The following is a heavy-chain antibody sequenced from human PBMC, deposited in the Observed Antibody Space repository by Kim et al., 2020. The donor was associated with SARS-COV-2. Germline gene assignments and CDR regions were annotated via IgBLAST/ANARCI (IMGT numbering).Heavy chain of an antibody. J-gene: IGHJ3*02. Sequence: SETLSLTCSVSGDSISSHYWSWIRQPPGKGLEWIGYIYYSGSTKYNPSLKSRVTISVDTSKNQFSLRMTSVTAADTAVYYCARGRMATSAYAFEIWGQGTMVTVSS. D-gene: IGHD5-12*01. CDR1: GDSISSHY. CDR3: ARGRMATSAYAFEI. CDR2: IYYSGST. V-gene: IGHV4-59*11.